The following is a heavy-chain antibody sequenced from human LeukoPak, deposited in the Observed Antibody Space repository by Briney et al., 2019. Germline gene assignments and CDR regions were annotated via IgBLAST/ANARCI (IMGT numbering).Heavy chain of an antibody. CDR2: ISGGGGST. D-gene: IGHD1-14*01. J-gene: IGHJ4*02. CDR1: EFTFSSYA. CDR3: AKVLTGSQDY. Sequence: GGSLRLSCAASEFTFSSYAMQWVRQAPGKGLEWVSGISGGGGSTYYADSVKGRFTISRDSSKNTVYLHMKSLRAEDTAVYFCAKVLTGSQDYWGQGTLVTVTS. V-gene: IGHV3-23*01.